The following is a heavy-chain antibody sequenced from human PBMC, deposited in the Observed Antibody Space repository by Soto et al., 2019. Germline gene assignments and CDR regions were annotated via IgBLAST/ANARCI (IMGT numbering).Heavy chain of an antibody. V-gene: IGHV1-69*13. CDR2: IIPIFGTA. CDR3: ARGTSYDFWSGYLDY. J-gene: IGHJ4*02. CDR1: GDTFSSYA. D-gene: IGHD3-3*01. Sequence: SVKVSCKASGDTFSSYAISWVRQAPGQGLEWMGGIIPIFGTANYAQKFQGRVTITADESTSTAYMELSSLRSEDTAVYYCARGTSYDFWSGYLDYWGQGTLVTVSS.